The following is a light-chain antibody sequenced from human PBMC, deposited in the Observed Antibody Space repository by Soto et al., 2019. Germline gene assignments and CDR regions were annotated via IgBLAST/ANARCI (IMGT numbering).Light chain of an antibody. CDR2: DVA. J-gene: IGLJ2*01. CDR1: SNDVSYYDY. V-gene: IGLV2-14*03. CDR3: LSYTATSTQL. Sequence: QSALTQPASVSGSPGQSVTISCTGSSNDVSYYDYVSWYQQFPGQAPKLIIYDVANRPPGVSNRFSGSKSGDTASLTISGLQPEDEADYYCLSYTATSTQLFGGGTKVTVL.